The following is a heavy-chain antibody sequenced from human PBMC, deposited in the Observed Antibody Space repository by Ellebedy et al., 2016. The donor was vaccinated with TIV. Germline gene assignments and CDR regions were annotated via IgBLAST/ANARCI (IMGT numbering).Heavy chain of an antibody. Sequence: AASVTVSCKASGYTLMSYGICWVRQAPGQGLEWMGWVSPYDGNTNYAQKFQGRVTMTIDTFTGTGYMDLRNLRSDDTAVYYCARGFRYGSGRWPLDYWGQGTLVTVSS. V-gene: IGHV1-18*01. D-gene: IGHD4-23*01. CDR3: ARGFRYGSGRWPLDY. J-gene: IGHJ4*02. CDR2: VSPYDGNT. CDR1: GYTLMSYG.